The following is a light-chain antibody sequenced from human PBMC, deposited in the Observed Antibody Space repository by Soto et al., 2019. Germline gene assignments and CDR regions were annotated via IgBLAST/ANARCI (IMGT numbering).Light chain of an antibody. CDR1: QSVSSN. CDR3: QQHNNGLPRT. J-gene: IGKJ1*01. CDR2: GAS. Sequence: EIEMTQSPSTLSASPGERATLSFRASQSVSSNLAWYQQRPGQAPKLLIYGASISDTGIPCRFSGSGSGTEFTITISSLQSEDFAVYYCQQHNNGLPRTFGQGTKV. V-gene: IGKV3-15*01.